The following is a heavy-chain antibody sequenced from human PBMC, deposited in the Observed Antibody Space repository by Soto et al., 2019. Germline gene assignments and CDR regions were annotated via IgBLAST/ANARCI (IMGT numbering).Heavy chain of an antibody. CDR2: ISGNGEVI. D-gene: IGHD4-17*01. J-gene: IGHJ4*02. V-gene: IGHV3-11*01. Sequence: GGSLRLSCAAAGLTFIDYYIHWISRATGKGLEWISYISGNGEVIQYAASARGRFTISRDNAENSVYLEMESLRDEDTALYYCARDVDADSRPVFAYWGRGTLVTVSS. CDR1: GLTFIDYY. CDR3: ARDVDADSRPVFAY.